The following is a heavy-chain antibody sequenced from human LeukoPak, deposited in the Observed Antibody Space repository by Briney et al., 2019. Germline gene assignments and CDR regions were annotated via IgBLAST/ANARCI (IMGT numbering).Heavy chain of an antibody. D-gene: IGHD1-26*01. Sequence: ASVKVSCKASGYTFTGYYIHWVRQAPGQGLEWVGWINPKSGGIDYAQRLQGRVTMTTDTSIATAYMELSRLTPDDTAVYFCARGTIGRYSSVHDWGQGTLVTVSS. CDR2: INPKSGGI. CDR1: GYTFTGYY. CDR3: ARGTIGRYSSVHD. J-gene: IGHJ1*01. V-gene: IGHV1-2*02.